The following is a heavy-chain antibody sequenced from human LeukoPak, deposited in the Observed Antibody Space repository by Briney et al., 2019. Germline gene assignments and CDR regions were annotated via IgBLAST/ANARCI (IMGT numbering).Heavy chain of an antibody. CDR1: GGTFISYA. CDR3: ARGVTMIEGFDY. J-gene: IGHJ4*02. Sequence: SVKVSCKASGGTFISYAISWVRQAPGQGPEWMGGIIPIFGTANYAQKFQGRVTITADESTSTAYMELSSLRSEGTAVYYCARGVTMIEGFDYWGQGTLVTVSS. D-gene: IGHD3-22*01. CDR2: IIPIFGTA. V-gene: IGHV1-69*13.